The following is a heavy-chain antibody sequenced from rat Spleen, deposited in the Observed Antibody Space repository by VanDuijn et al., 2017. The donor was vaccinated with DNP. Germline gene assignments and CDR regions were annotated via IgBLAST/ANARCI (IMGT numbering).Heavy chain of an antibody. V-gene: IGHV5-19*01. CDR3: ARRGLRRVLDA. D-gene: IGHD1-11*01. Sequence: EVQLVESGGGLVQPGRSLKLSCAASGFIFSDYDMAWVRQAPTKGLEWVASISPTGDSTYYQDSVKGRFTASRDDAKGGLYLQMDSLRSEDTATYYCARRGLRRVLDAWGQGTSVTVSS. CDR1: GFIFSDYD. J-gene: IGHJ4*01. CDR2: ISPTGDST.